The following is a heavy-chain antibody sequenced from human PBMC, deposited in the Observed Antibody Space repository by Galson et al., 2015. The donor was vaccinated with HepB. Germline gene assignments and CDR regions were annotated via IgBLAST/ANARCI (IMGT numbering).Heavy chain of an antibody. CDR2: ISSSGSTI. V-gene: IGHV3-48*03. Sequence: SLRLSCAASGFTFSSYEMNWVRQAPGKGLEWVSYISSSGSTIYYADSVKGRFTISRDNAKNSLYLQMNSLRAEDTAVYYCARDSRPSYYDSSGYPSAFDYWGQGTLVTVSS. J-gene: IGHJ4*02. CDR1: GFTFSSYE. CDR3: ARDSRPSYYDSSGYPSAFDY. D-gene: IGHD3-22*01.